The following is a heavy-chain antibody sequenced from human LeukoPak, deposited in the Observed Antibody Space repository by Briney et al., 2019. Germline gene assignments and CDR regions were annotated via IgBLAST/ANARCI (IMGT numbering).Heavy chain of an antibody. D-gene: IGHD5-12*01. CDR2: IIPIFGTA. J-gene: IGHJ6*03. V-gene: IGHV1-69*05. Sequence: ASVKVSCKASGGTFSSYAISWVRQAPGQGLEWMGGIIPIFGTANYAQKFQGRVTITTDESTSTAYMELSSLRSEDTAVYYCARGYGGYDYGRGYYYYMDVWGKGTTVTVSS. CDR1: GGTFSSYA. CDR3: ARGYGGYDYGRGYYYYMDV.